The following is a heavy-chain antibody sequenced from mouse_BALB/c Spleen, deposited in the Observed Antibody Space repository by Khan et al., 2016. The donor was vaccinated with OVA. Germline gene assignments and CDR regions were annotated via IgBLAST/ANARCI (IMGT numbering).Heavy chain of an antibody. J-gene: IGHJ4*01. D-gene: IGHD2-12*01. CDR3: ARSLYYSYGYALDS. V-gene: IGHV3-2*02. Sequence: EVQLQESGPGLVKPSQSLSLTCTVTGYSITSDYAWNWIRQFPGNKLEWMGYISSTVGTSYNPSLKSRISITRDTSKNPFFLQLNSVTAEDTATYYSARSLYYSYGYALDSWGKGTLGTGSS. CDR2: ISSTVGT. CDR1: GYSITSDYA.